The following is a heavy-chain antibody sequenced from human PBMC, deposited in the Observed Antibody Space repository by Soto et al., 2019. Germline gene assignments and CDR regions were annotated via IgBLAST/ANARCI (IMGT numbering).Heavy chain of an antibody. CDR3: ARDWGHYYGSGSFPSPHPSDF. J-gene: IGHJ4*02. D-gene: IGHD3-10*01. CDR1: GYTFTDYY. Sequence: QVQLVQSGAEVKKPGASVKVSCKASGYTFTDYYLHWVRQAPGQGLEWMGWINPNSGGTHYAQKFQGWVTMTRDTSITTAYMELNRLTSDDTAVYYCARDWGHYYGSGSFPSPHPSDFWGQATLVTVSS. CDR2: INPNSGGT. V-gene: IGHV1-2*04.